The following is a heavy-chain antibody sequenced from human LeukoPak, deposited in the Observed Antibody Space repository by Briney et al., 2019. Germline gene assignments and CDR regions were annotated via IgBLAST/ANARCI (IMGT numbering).Heavy chain of an antibody. D-gene: IGHD2-15*01. CDR3: ARGRYCSGGNCWAIYYYYMDV. J-gene: IGHJ6*03. CDR2: ISTFNGNA. CDR1: GYTFNDNG. Sequence: ASVKVSCKASGYTFNDNGISWVRQAARQGLEWMGWISTFNGNAKYAHNFQGRVSMTTDTSTSTAHMELESLRSDDTAVYYCARGRYCSGGNCWAIYYYYMDVWGKGTTVTVSS. V-gene: IGHV1-18*01.